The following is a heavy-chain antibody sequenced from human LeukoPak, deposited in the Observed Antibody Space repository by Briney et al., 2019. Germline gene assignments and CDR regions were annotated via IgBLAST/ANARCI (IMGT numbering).Heavy chain of an antibody. V-gene: IGHV3-21*01. Sequence: GGSLRLSCAASGFTFSSYSMSWVRQAPGKGLEWVASINSSSSYIYYADSVKGRFTISRDNAHNSLYLQMNSLRAEDKAVYYCARDVVVTAIPYYYYGMDVWGQATTVTVSS. CDR1: GFTFSSYS. J-gene: IGHJ6*02. CDR2: INSSSSYI. CDR3: ARDVVVTAIPYYYYGMDV. D-gene: IGHD2-21*02.